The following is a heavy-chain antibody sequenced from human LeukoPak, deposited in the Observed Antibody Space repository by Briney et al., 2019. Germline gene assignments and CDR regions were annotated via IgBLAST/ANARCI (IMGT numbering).Heavy chain of an antibody. J-gene: IGHJ6*03. CDR3: ARGRQLGHYYYYYMDV. CDR2: MNPNSGNT. V-gene: IGHV1-8*01. Sequence: ASVKVSCKASGYTFTSYDFNWVRQATGQGLEWMGWMNPNSGNTGYAQKFQGRVTMTRNTSISTAYMELSSLRSEDTAVYYCARGRQLGHYYYYYMDVWGKGTTVTVSS. D-gene: IGHD6-6*01. CDR1: GYTFTSYD.